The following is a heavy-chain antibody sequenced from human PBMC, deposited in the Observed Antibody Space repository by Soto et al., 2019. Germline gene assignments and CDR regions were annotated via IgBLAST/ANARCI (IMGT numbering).Heavy chain of an antibody. Sequence: EVQLEESGGGLVQPGGSLRLSCAASGFTFSSYSMTWVRQAPGRGLEWLSYITSSRTTIYYADSLKGRFTISRDNAKNALYLQMDSLRAEDTCVYYCAIVRGYCSRTTCPVGDGFDIWSQGTMVTVTS. CDR3: AIVRGYCSRTTCPVGDGFDI. D-gene: IGHD2-2*01. CDR1: GFTFSSYS. J-gene: IGHJ3*02. CDR2: ITSSRTTI. V-gene: IGHV3-48*01.